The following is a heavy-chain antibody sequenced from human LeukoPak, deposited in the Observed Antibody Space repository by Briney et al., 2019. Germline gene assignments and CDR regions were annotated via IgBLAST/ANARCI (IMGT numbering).Heavy chain of an antibody. CDR2: ISSSSSYK. CDR1: GFTFSTYS. J-gene: IGHJ4*02. D-gene: IGHD2-21*01. Sequence: PGGSLRLSCAASGFTFSTYSMNWVRQAPGKGLEWVSSISSSSSYKYYADSVKGRFAISRDNAKNSLYLQMNSLKPEDTAVYCCTRDSPNEVMLWWSIDYWGQGTLVTVSS. CDR3: TRDSPNEVMLWWSIDY. V-gene: IGHV3-21*01.